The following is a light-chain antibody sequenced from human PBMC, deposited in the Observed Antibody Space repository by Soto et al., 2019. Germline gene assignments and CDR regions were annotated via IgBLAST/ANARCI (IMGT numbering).Light chain of an antibody. J-gene: IGKJ1*01. CDR1: QSISSW. CDR2: EAS. CDR3: QRYNSYWT. Sequence: DIQMTQSPSTLSASVGDRVTITCRASQSISSWLAWYQQKPGKAPKLLIDEASNVESGVPSRYSDSGSGTEFTIIISSLQPDDFATYYCQRYNSYWTFGQGTKVEIK. V-gene: IGKV1-5*03.